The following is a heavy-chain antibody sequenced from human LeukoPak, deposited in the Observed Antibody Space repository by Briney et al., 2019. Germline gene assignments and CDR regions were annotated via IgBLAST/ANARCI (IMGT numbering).Heavy chain of an antibody. CDR2: IKPDGGEK. Sequence: GGSLKLSCAASGFTFSSYSMTWVRQAPGKGLEWVANIKPDGGEKYYVDSLKGRFTISRDNAENSLYLQMNSLRAEDTAVYYCARAAVAGPGDVWGQGTTVTVSS. D-gene: IGHD6-19*01. CDR3: ARAAVAGPGDV. J-gene: IGHJ6*02. V-gene: IGHV3-7*04. CDR1: GFTFSSYS.